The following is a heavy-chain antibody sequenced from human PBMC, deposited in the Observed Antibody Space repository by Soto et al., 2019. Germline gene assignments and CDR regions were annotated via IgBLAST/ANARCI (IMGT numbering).Heavy chain of an antibody. Sequence: EVQLVESGGGLVQPGGSLRLSCAASGFTFSSYWMXXXXXXXXXGLEWVANIKADGSDKNYVDSVKGRFTISRDNXXXXXXXXXXXXXXXXXXXXXXXXXXXXXXGAIWGQGTMVTVSS. V-gene: IGHV3-7*02. CDR3: XXXXXXXXGAI. D-gene: IGHD2-15*01. CDR1: GFTFSSYW. CDR2: IKADGSDK. J-gene: IGHJ3*02.